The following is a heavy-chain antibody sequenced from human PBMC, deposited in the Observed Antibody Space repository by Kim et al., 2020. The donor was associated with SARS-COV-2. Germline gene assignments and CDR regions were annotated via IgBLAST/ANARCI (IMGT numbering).Heavy chain of an antibody. J-gene: IGHJ2*01. CDR2: FDPEDGET. D-gene: IGHD1-26*01. V-gene: IGHV1-24*01. Sequence: SVKVSCKVSGYTLTELSMHWVRQAPGKGLEWMGGFDPEDGETIYAQKFQGRVTMTEDTSTDTAYMELSSLRSEDTAVYYCATAVGATIARWYFDLWGRGTLVTVSS. CDR1: GYTLTELS. CDR3: ATAVGATIARWYFDL.